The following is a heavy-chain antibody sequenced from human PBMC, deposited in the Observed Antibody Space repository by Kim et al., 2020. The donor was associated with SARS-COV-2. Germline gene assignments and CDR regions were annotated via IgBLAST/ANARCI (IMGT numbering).Heavy chain of an antibody. V-gene: IGHV1-18*04. CDR2: ISPYNGDT. J-gene: IGHJ4*02. CDR1: GYTFTSYG. D-gene: IGHD3-3*01. CDR3: VRDDDFWSGAVDY. Sequence: ASVKVSCKASGYTFTSYGIGWVRQAPGQGLEWMAWISPYNGDTKYAERLQGRVSMATDTSTSTAYMELRSLRSDDTAVYYCVRDDDFWSGAVDYWGQGTLVTVSS.